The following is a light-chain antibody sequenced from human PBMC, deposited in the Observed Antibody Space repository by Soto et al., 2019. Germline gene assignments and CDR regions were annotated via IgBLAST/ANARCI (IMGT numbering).Light chain of an antibody. J-gene: IGKJ5*01. Sequence: DIQMTQSPSSLSASVEDRVIITCRASQSISNHLNWYQQKPGKAPKLLIFAASSLQSGVPSRFSGSRSGPDFTLTISSLQPEDFATYYCQQLHSYPITFGQGTRLEIK. CDR3: QQLHSYPIT. V-gene: IGKV1-39*01. CDR2: AAS. CDR1: QSISNH.